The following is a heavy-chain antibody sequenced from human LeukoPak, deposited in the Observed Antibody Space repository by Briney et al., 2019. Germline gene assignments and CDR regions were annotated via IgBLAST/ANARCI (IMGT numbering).Heavy chain of an antibody. J-gene: IGHJ4*02. CDR2: ISYDGSNK. D-gene: IGHD5-12*01. CDR1: GFTFSSYA. Sequence: GGSLRLSCAASGFTFSSYAMHWVRQAPGKGLEWVAVISYDGSNKYYADSVKGRFTISRDNSKNTLYLQMSSLRAEDTAVYYCASIPRGYSGYDSPAGYWGQGTLVTVSS. V-gene: IGHV3-30-3*01. CDR3: ASIPRGYSGYDSPAGY.